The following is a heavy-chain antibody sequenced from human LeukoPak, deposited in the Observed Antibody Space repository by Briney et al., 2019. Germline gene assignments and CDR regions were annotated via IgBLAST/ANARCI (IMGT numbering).Heavy chain of an antibody. D-gene: IGHD1-26*01. J-gene: IGHJ4*02. CDR1: SYTFTSYG. CDR2: ISGYNGDT. CDR3: ARDLVRLVGTTLHTFDR. V-gene: IGHV1-18*01. Sequence: ASVKVSCKTSSYTFTSYGISWVRQAPGQGLEWMGWISGYNGDTKYAQKFQGRVTMTIDTPTNTAYMELRSLRSDDTAVYYCARDLVRLVGTTLHTFDRWGQGTLVTVSS.